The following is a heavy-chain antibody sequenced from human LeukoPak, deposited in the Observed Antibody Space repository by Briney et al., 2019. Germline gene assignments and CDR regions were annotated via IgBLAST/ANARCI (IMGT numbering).Heavy chain of an antibody. CDR1: GGSISSGGYY. D-gene: IGHD3-22*01. J-gene: IGHJ4*02. V-gene: IGHV4-31*03. Sequence: SETLSLTCTVSGGSISSGGYYWSWIRQHPGKGLEWIGYIYYSGSTYYNPSLKSRVTISVDTSKSQFSLKLSSVTAADTAVYYCARAGIYDSSGYSYRFFDYWGQGTLVTVSS. CDR3: ARAGIYDSSGYSYRFFDY. CDR2: IYYSGST.